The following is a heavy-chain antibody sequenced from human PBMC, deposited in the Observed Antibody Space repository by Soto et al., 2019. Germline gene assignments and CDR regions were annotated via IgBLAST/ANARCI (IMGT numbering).Heavy chain of an antibody. CDR2: ISGNGSNT. J-gene: IGHJ4*02. V-gene: IGHV3-23*01. D-gene: IGHD2-2*01. CDR1: GFTFSSYA. Sequence: EVQLLESGGGLVQPGGSLRLSCAASGFTFSSYALNWVRQAPGKGLEWVSSISGNGSNTYYADSVKGRFSISRDNSKNTLYLQLNSLRADDTAVFYGARGRYCTSTNGYSDFDYWGRGNLVTVSS. CDR3: ARGRYCTSTNGYSDFDY.